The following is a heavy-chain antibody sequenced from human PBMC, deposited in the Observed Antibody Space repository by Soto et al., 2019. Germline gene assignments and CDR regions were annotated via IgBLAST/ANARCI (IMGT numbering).Heavy chain of an antibody. J-gene: IGHJ4*02. CDR1: GFTFSSYA. Sequence: GGSLRLSCAASGFTFSSYAMSWVRQAPGKGLEWVSAISGSGGSTYYADSVKGRFTISRDNSKNTLYLQMNSLRAEDTAVYYCAGYYDSSGYYYFDYWGQGTLVTVSS. V-gene: IGHV3-23*01. CDR3: AGYYDSSGYYYFDY. D-gene: IGHD3-22*01. CDR2: ISGSGGST.